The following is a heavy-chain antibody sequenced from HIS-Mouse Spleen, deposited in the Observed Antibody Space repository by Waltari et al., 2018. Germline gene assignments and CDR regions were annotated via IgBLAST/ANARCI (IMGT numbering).Heavy chain of an antibody. J-gene: IGHJ4*02. D-gene: IGHD6-19*01. Sequence: QVTLRESGPALVKPTQTLTLTCTFSGFSLSTSGMCVSGIRQPPGKALEWLARIDWDDDKYYSTSLKTRLTISKDTSKTQVVLTMTNMDPVDTATYYCARIAEGYSSGWYAFDYWGQGTLVTVSS. CDR1: GFSLSTSGMC. CDR3: ARIAEGYSSGWYAFDY. CDR2: IDWDDDK. V-gene: IGHV2-70*15.